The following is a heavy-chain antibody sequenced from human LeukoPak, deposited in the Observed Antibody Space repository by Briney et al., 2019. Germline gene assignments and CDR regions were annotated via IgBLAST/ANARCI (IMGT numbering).Heavy chain of an antibody. Sequence: PSETLSLTCTVSGGSISSGGYYWSWIRQPPGKGLEWIGYIYHSGSTYYNPSLKSQVTISVDRSKNQFSLKLSSVTAADTAVYYCARANMLAAGNDYWGQGTLVTVSS. J-gene: IGHJ4*02. V-gene: IGHV4-30-2*01. CDR3: ARANMLAAGNDY. CDR1: GGSISSGGYY. CDR2: IYHSGST. D-gene: IGHD6-13*01.